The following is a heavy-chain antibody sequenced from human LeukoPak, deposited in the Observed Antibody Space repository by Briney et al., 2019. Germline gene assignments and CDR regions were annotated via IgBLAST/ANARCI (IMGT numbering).Heavy chain of an antibody. V-gene: IGHV3-48*03. CDR3: ARDDSSGSYFFDY. J-gene: IGHJ4*02. CDR2: ISSSGNTI. CDR1: QFTFSSYE. Sequence: GGSLRLSCVASQFTFSSYEMNWVRQAPGKGLEWVSYISSSGNTIYYADSVKGRFTISRDNAKNSLYLQMSSLRAEDTAIYYCARDDSSGSYFFDYWGQGTLVTV. D-gene: IGHD3-22*01.